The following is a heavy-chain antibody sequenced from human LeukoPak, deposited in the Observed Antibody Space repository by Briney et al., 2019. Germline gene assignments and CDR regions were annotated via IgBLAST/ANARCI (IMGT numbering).Heavy chain of an antibody. CDR3: ARDPNSLVGATRGWFDP. V-gene: IGHV3-48*01. CDR1: GFTFSSYS. CDR2: ISSSSSTI. Sequence: PGGSLRLSCAASGFTFSSYSMNWVRQAPGKGLGWVSYISSSSSTIYYADSVKGRFTISRDNAKNSLYLQMNSLRAEDTAVYYCARDPNSLVGATRGWFDPWGQGTLVTVSS. D-gene: IGHD1-26*01. J-gene: IGHJ5*02.